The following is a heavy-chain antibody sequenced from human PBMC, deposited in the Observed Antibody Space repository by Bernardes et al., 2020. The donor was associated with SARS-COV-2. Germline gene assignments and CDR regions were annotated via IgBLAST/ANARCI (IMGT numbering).Heavy chain of an antibody. V-gene: IGHV4-4*02. D-gene: IGHD7-27*01. CDR3: ARGAKLGYLDS. J-gene: IGHJ4*02. CDR2: INQSGTS. CDR1: GGSISNDYW. Sequence: SETLSLTCAVSGGSISNDYWWSWVRQSPGKGLEWIGEINQSGTSNYNSPFKSRVTISVDTSKNHFSLKLTSVIAADTAVYYCARGAKLGYLDSWGQGALVAVSS.